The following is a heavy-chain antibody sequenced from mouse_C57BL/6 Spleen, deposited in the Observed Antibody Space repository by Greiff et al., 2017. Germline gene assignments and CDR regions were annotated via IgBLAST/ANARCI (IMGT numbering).Heavy chain of an antibody. CDR3: ARWYYGSGYYAKDY. Sequence: QVQLQQPGAELVMPGASVKLSCKASGYTFTSYWMHWVKQRPGQGLEWIGEIDPSDSYTNYNQKFKGKSTLTVDKSSSTAYMQLSSLTSEGSAVYYCARWYYGSGYYAKDYWGQGTSVTVSS. CDR2: IDPSDSYT. D-gene: IGHD1-1*01. CDR1: GYTFTSYW. V-gene: IGHV1-69*01. J-gene: IGHJ4*01.